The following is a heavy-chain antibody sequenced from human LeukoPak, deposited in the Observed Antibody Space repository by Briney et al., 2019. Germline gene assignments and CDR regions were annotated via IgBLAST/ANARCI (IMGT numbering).Heavy chain of an antibody. CDR3: ATWIACSSTSCSLDDY. CDR2: FDPEDGET. Sequence: ASVKVSCKVSGYTLTELSMHWVRQAPGKGLEWMGGFDPEDGETIYAQKFQGRVTMTEDTSTDTAYMELSSLRSEDTAVYYCATWIACSSTSCSLDDYWGQGTLVTVSS. D-gene: IGHD2-2*01. V-gene: IGHV1-24*01. J-gene: IGHJ4*02. CDR1: GYTLTELS.